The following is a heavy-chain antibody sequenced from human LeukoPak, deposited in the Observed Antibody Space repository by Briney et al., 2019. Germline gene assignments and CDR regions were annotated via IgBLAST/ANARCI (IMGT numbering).Heavy chain of an antibody. J-gene: IGHJ3*02. D-gene: IGHD3-10*01. CDR3: AREGGITMVRGVFDI. Sequence: PGGSLRLSCAASGFTFSSYSMNWVRQAPGKGLEWVSSISSSNNYIYYADSVKGRFTISRDNAKNSLYLQMNSLRAEDTAVYYCAREGGITMVRGVFDIWGQGTMVTVSS. V-gene: IGHV3-21*01. CDR1: GFTFSSYS. CDR2: ISSSNNYI.